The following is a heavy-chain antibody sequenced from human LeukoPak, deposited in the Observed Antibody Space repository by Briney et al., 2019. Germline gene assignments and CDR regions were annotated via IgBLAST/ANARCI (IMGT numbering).Heavy chain of an antibody. CDR1: GFTFGDYA. D-gene: IGHD3-22*01. J-gene: IGHJ3*02. CDR2: IRSKAYGGTT. V-gene: IGHV3-49*04. CDR3: IKDYYDSSGPPDAFDI. Sequence: PGRSLRLSCAASGFTFGDYAMSWVRQAPGKGLEWVGFIRSKAYGGTTEYAASVKGRFTISRDDSKSIAYLQMNSLKTEDTAVYYCIKDYYDSSGPPDAFDIWGQGTMVTVSS.